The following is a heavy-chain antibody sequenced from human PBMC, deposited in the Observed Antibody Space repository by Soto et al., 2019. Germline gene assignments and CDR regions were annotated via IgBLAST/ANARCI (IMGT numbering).Heavy chain of an antibody. Sequence: PSETLSLTCTVSGGSVSSGSYYWSWIRQPPEKGLEWIGYIYYSGSTNYNPSFKSRVTISVDTSKNQFSLKLRSVTAADTAVYYCARDRRVDYSGSGRFAYYEYYGMDVWGQGTKVTVSS. CDR2: IYYSGST. CDR3: ARDRRVDYSGSGRFAYYEYYGMDV. J-gene: IGHJ6*02. D-gene: IGHD3-10*01. CDR1: GGSVSSGSYY. V-gene: IGHV4-61*01.